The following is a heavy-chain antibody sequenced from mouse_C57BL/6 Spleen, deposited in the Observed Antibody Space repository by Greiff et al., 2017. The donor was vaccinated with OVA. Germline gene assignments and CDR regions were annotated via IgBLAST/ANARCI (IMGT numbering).Heavy chain of an antibody. V-gene: IGHV14-4*01. D-gene: IGHD2-1*01. Sequence: EVKLVESGAELVRPGASVKLSCTASGFNIKDDYMHWVKQRPEQGLEWIGWIDPENGDTEYASKFQGKATITADTSSNTAYLQLSSLTSEDTAVYYCTTAYGNYPAWFAYWGQGTLVTVSA. CDR1: GFNIKDDY. CDR3: TTAYGNYPAWFAY. J-gene: IGHJ3*01. CDR2: IDPENGDT.